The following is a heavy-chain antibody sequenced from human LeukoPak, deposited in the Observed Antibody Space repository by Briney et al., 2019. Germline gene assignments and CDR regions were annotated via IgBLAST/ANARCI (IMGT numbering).Heavy chain of an antibody. D-gene: IGHD5-12*01. J-gene: IGHJ6*02. CDR3: AGTQYSGYDYPYYYYGMDV. CDR2: IYYSGST. V-gene: IGHV4-59*01. CDR1: GGSISSYY. Sequence: PSETLSLTCTVSGGSISSYYWSWIRQPPGKGLEWIGYIYYSGSTNYNPSLKSRVTISVDTSKNQFSLKLSSVTAADTAMYYCAGTQYSGYDYPYYYYGMDVWGQGTTVTVSS.